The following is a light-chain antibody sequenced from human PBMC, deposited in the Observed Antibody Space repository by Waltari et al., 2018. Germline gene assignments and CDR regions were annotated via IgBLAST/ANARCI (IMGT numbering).Light chain of an antibody. CDR1: SSNIGSQY. CDR2: KNA. V-gene: IGLV1-47*01. J-gene: IGLJ3*02. Sequence: QSVLTQTPSASGTPGQRVTISCSGSSSNIGSQYVYWYQQLPGTAPKRLSYKNAPRPSGRPSRCSGSKSGTSASLAISGVRSEGGADYYCATWDDRLSGWLFGGGTKLTAL. CDR3: ATWDDRLSGWL.